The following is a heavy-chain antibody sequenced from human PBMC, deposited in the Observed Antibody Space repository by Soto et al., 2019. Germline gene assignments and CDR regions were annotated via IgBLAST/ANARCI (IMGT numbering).Heavy chain of an antibody. D-gene: IGHD6-19*01. CDR1: GYNFTTYG. Sequence: QVQLVQSGAEVKKPGASVKVSCKTSGYNFTTYGVSWVRQAPGQGLEWMGWISDHNGHANYAQTFQGRVTMTTDTSTTTAYMELRSLRSDDTAVYYCARYQPYSTGYYYFDQWGQGTLAIVTS. CDR3: ARYQPYSTGYYYFDQ. CDR2: ISDHNGHA. J-gene: IGHJ4*02. V-gene: IGHV1-18*01.